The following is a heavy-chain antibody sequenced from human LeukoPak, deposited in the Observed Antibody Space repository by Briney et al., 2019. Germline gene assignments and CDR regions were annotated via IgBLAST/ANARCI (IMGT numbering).Heavy chain of an antibody. CDR3: VCGQLLYYFFDY. CDR1: GGSISSSSYY. D-gene: IGHD2-2*02. CDR2: INHSGST. V-gene: IGHV4-39*07. Sequence: SETLSLTCTVSGGSISSSSYYWGWIRQPPGKGLEWIGEINHSGSTNYNPSLKSRVTISVDTSKNQFSLKRSSVTAADTAVYYCVCGQLLYYFFDYWGQGTLVTVSS. J-gene: IGHJ4*02.